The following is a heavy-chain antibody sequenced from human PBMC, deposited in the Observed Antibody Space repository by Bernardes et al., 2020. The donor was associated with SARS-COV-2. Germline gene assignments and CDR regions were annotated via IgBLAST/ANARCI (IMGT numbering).Heavy chain of an antibody. V-gene: IGHV3-30-3*01. J-gene: IGHJ4*02. Sequence: GGSLRLSCAASGFTFSSYAMHWVRQAPGKGLEWVAVISYDGSNKYYADSVKGRFTISRDNSKNTLYLQMNSLRAEDTAVYYCARASSGSYLAYFDYWGQGTLVTVSS. CDR1: GFTFSSYA. CDR2: ISYDGSNK. CDR3: ARASSGSYLAYFDY. D-gene: IGHD1-26*01.